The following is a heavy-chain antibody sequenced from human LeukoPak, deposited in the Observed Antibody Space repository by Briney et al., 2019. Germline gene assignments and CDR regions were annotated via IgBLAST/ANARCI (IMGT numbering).Heavy chain of an antibody. CDR1: GGSFSGYY. D-gene: IGHD3-3*01. V-gene: IGHV4-34*01. CDR2: INHSGST. CDR3: ARGPPIITIFGVVTRYTEKNWFDP. Sequence: TSETLSLTCAVYGGSFSGYYWSWIRQPPGKGLEWIGEINHSGSTNYNPSLKSRVTISVDTSKNQFSLKLSSVTAADTAVYYCARGPPIITIFGVVTRYTEKNWFDPWGQGTLVTVSS. J-gene: IGHJ5*02.